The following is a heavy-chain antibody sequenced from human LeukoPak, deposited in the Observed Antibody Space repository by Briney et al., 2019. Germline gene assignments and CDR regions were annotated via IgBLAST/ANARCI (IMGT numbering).Heavy chain of an antibody. CDR2: FDPEDGET. CDR1: VYTLTELS. D-gene: IGHD6-19*01. V-gene: IGHV1-24*01. CDR3: ATGDGAVAAPLDY. Sequence: GASVTVSFTVSVYTLTELSMHWVRQAPGKGLEWMGGFDPEDGETIYAQKFQGRVTMTEDTSTDTAYMELSSLRSEDTAVYYCATGDGAVAAPLDYWGQGTLVSVSS. J-gene: IGHJ4*02.